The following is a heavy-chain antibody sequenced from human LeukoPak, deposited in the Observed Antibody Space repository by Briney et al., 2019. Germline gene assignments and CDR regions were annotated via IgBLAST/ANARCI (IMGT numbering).Heavy chain of an antibody. J-gene: IGHJ3*02. CDR3: ARVGLTLAGTGGADAFDI. CDR2: ISSSSSYI. D-gene: IGHD6-19*01. CDR1: GFTFSSYS. V-gene: IGHV3-21*01. Sequence: PGGSLRPSCAASGFTFSSYSMNWVRQAPGKGLEWVSSISSSSSYIYYADSVKGRFTISRDNAKNSLYLQMNSLRAEDTAVYYCARVGLTLAGTGGADAFDIWGQGTMVTVSS.